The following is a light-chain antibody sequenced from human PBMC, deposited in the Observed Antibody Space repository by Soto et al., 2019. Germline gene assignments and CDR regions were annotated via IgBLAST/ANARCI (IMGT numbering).Light chain of an antibody. V-gene: IGLV2-14*01. J-gene: IGLJ1*01. CDR2: EVG. Sequence: QSALTQPASVSGSPGQSITISCTGTSSDIGDYNYVSWYQQHPGKAPKLIIFEVGDRPSGVSNRFSGSKSGYTASLTISGLQAEDEADYFCKSYAGSNTYVFGSGTKLTVL. CDR1: SSDIGDYNY. CDR3: KSYAGSNTYV.